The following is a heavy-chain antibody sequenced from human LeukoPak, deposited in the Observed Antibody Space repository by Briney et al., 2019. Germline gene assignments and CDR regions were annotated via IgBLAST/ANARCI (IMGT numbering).Heavy chain of an antibody. Sequence: PSETLSLTCTVSGGSISSGGYYWSWIRQHPGKGLEWIGYIYYSGSTNYNPSLKSRVTISVDTSKNQFSLKLSSVTAADTAVYYCAREIYGGNSGRFDYWGQGTLVTVSS. D-gene: IGHD4-23*01. J-gene: IGHJ4*02. CDR2: IYYSGST. CDR3: AREIYGGNSGRFDY. V-gene: IGHV4-61*08. CDR1: GGSISSGGYY.